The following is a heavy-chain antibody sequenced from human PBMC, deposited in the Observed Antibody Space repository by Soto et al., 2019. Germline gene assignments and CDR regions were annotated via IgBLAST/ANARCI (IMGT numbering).Heavy chain of an antibody. D-gene: IGHD2-2*01. V-gene: IGHV3-33*01. CDR2: IWYDGSNK. CDR3: ARDKARRYCSSTSCHGWFDP. CDR1: GFTFSSYG. J-gene: IGHJ5*02. Sequence: QVQLVESGGGVVQPGRSLRLSCAASGFTFSSYGMHWVRQAPGKGLEWVAGIWYDGSNKYYADSVKGRFTISRDNSKNTLYLQRNSLRAEDTAVYYCARDKARRYCSSTSCHGWFDPWGQGTLVTVSS.